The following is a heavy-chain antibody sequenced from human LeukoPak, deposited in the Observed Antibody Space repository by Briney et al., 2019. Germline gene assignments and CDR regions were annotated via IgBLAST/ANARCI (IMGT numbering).Heavy chain of an antibody. CDR2: IYPGDSDT. D-gene: IGHD3-22*01. V-gene: IGHV5-51*01. CDR3: ARPGLNYYYDTSGFPY. Sequence: GESLKISCKGSGYSFSSYWIGWVRQMPGKGLEWMGIIYPGDSDTRYSSSFQGHVTISADKSISTVYLQWNTLKASDTAVYYCARPGLNYYYDTSGFPYWGQGTLVTVSS. J-gene: IGHJ4*02. CDR1: GYSFSSYW.